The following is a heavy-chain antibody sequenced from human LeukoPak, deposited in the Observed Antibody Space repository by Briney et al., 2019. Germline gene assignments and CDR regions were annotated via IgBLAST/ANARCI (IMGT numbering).Heavy chain of an antibody. CDR2: IIPIFGTA. V-gene: IGHV1-69*13. J-gene: IGHJ4*02. CDR1: GGTFSSYA. Sequence: ASVKVSCKASGGTFSSYAISWVRQAPGQGLEWMGGIIPIFGTANYAQKFQGRVTITADESTSTAYMELSSLRSEDTAVYYCARATVATPSEFDYWGQGTLVTVSS. D-gene: IGHD4-17*01. CDR3: ARATVATPSEFDY.